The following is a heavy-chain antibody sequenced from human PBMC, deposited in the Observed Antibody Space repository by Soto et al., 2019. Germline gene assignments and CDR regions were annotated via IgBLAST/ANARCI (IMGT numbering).Heavy chain of an antibody. CDR2: MYYTESK. V-gene: IGHV4-39*01. D-gene: IGHD6-6*01. CDR3: ARRSRSSLGSLFDP. J-gene: IGHJ5*02. CDR1: GGSISSSTYY. Sequence: PSETLSLTGTVSGGSISSSTYYWDWILQPPGKGLEWIWAMYYTESKNYNPSLESRVTMSVDTSKNQFSMKLSSVTPTDTAVYYCARRSRSSLGSLFDPWGRGILVTVSS.